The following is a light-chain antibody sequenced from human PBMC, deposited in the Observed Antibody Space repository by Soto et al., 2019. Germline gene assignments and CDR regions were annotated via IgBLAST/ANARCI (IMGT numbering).Light chain of an antibody. CDR1: PSVSSSY. CDR3: QQYAGSPWT. CDR2: DPS. J-gene: IGKJ1*01. V-gene: IGKV3-20*01. Sequence: EIVLTQSPGPLSLSPGERTTLSCMASPSVSSSYLVWYQQKPGQAPRLLIYDPSSRATGIPDRFSGSWSGTDFTLTISRLEPEDFAVYYCQQYAGSPWTCRRGTRVEIK.